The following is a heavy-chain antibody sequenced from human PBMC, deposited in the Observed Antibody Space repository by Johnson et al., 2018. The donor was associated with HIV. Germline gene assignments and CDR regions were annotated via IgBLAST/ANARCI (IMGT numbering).Heavy chain of an antibody. J-gene: IGHJ3*02. D-gene: IGHD5-24*01. CDR1: GFIFDDYA. Sequence: VQLVESGGGVVRPGGSLRLSCATSGFIFDDYAMGWVRQATGKGLEWVSAIGTAGDTYYPVSVKGRFTISRENAKNSLYLHMNSLRAEDTAVYYCARDRVYDLVEMATSMRRDPGAFDIWGQGTMVTVSS. CDR3: ARDRVYDLVEMATSMRRDPGAFDI. CDR2: IGTAGDT. V-gene: IGHV3-13*01.